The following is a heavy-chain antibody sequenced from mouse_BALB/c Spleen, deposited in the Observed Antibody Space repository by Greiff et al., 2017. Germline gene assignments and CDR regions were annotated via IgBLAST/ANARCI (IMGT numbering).Heavy chain of an antibody. CDR2: INPYNGAT. J-gene: IGHJ4*01. Sequence: VQLQQSGPELVKPGASVKISCKASGYSFTGYYMHWVKQSHVKSLEWIGRINPYNGATSYNQNFKDKASLTVDKSSSTAYMELHSLTSEDSAVYYCARGGDDGYNAMDYWGQGTSVTVSS. V-gene: IGHV1-31*01. D-gene: IGHD2-3*01. CDR3: ARGGDDGYNAMDY. CDR1: GYSFTGYY.